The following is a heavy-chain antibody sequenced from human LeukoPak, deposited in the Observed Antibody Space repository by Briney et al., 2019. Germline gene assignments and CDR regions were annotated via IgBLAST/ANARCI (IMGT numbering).Heavy chain of an antibody. Sequence: SETLSLTCTVSGYSISSGYYWGWIRQPPGKGLEWIGSIYHSGSTYYNPSLKSRVTISVDTSKNQFSLKLSSVTAADTAVHYCAGYDSSGYYYGDYWGQGTLVTVSS. CDR3: AGYDSSGYYYGDY. CDR2: IYHSGST. J-gene: IGHJ4*02. D-gene: IGHD3-22*01. V-gene: IGHV4-38-2*02. CDR1: GYSISSGYY.